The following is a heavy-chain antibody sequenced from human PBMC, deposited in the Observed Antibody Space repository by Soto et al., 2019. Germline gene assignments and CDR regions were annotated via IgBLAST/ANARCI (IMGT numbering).Heavy chain of an antibody. CDR1: GYTFTTYD. V-gene: IGHV1-8*01. D-gene: IGHD3-22*01. CDR3: ARGVHHDSSGYYYFY. CDR2: MNPNSGHT. Sequence: GASVKVSCKASGYTFTTYDINWVRQASGQGLEWMGWMNPNSGHTGYAQKIQGRVTITADESTSTAYMELRSLRSEDTAVYYCARGVHHDSSGYYYFYWGQGTLVTVSS. J-gene: IGHJ4*02.